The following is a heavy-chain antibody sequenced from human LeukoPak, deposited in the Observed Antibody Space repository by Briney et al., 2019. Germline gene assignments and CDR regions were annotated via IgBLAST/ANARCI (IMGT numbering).Heavy chain of an antibody. Sequence: GASVKVSCKASGYTFTSYAMHWVRQAPGQRLEWMGWINAGNGNTKYSQKFQGRVTITRDTSASTAYMELRSLRSDDTAVYYCARDGTPYNYDFWSGYRKHFDYWGQGALVTVSS. CDR1: GYTFTSYA. CDR3: ARDGTPYNYDFWSGYRKHFDY. D-gene: IGHD3-3*01. V-gene: IGHV1-3*01. CDR2: INAGNGNT. J-gene: IGHJ4*02.